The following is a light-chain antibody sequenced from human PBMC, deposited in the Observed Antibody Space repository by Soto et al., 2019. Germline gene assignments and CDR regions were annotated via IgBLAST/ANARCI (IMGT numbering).Light chain of an antibody. CDR1: QSISTY. Sequence: QLTKSPSPQSSSEGNSVAIACLASQSISTYLNWYQQKPGKAPKVLIYAASNLQSGVPPRFSGSGSGTDFTLTISSLQPEDVATYFCQQSYRTPITFGQGTRLEIK. CDR3: QQSYRTPIT. V-gene: IGKV1-39*01. J-gene: IGKJ5*01. CDR2: AAS.